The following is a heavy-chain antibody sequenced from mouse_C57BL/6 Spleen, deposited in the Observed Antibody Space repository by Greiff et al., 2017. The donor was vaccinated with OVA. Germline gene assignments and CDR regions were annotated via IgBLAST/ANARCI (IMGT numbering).Heavy chain of an antibody. CDR2: INPSNGGT. CDR3: ARAAAGYYYGSSPDV. D-gene: IGHD1-1*01. Sequence: QVQLKQPGTELVKPGASVKLSCKASGYTFTSYWMHWVKQRPGQGLEWIGNINPSNGGTNYNEKFKSKATLTVDKSSSTAYMQLSSLTSEDSAVYYCARAAAGYYYGSSPDVWGTGTTVTVSS. J-gene: IGHJ1*03. CDR1: GYTFTSYW. V-gene: IGHV1-53*01.